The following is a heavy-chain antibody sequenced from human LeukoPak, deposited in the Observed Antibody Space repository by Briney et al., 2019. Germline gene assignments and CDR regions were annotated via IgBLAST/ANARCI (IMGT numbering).Heavy chain of an antibody. V-gene: IGHV3-30*04. D-gene: IGHD4-17*01. CDR1: GFTFSNYA. CDR2: ISYDGKKK. J-gene: IGHJ4*02. Sequence: GGSLRLSCAGSGFTFSNYAIHWVRQAPVKGLEWVAVISYDGKKKFYVDSVQGRFTISRDNSKNSIYLQMKSLRPEDAALYYCVREHDIGEHPVFDSWGQGALVTVSS. CDR3: VREHDIGEHPVFDS.